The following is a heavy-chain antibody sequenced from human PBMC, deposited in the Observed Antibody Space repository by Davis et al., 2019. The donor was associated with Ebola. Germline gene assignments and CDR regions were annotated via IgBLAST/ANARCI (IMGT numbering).Heavy chain of an antibody. CDR1: GFTFSSYA. J-gene: IGHJ4*02. D-gene: IGHD6-19*01. Sequence: GGSLRLSCAASGFTFSSYAMHWVRQAPGKGLEYVSAADSVKGRFTISRDNSKNTLYLQMNSLRAEDTAVYYCARGLGYSSGWYADYWGQGTLVTVSS. V-gene: IGHV3-30*04. CDR3: ARGLGYSSGWYADY.